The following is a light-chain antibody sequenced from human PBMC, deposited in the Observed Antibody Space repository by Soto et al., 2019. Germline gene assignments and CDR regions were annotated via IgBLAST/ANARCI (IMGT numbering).Light chain of an antibody. CDR1: SSDVGAYNY. CDR3: SSYTSATTYV. V-gene: IGLV2-14*01. J-gene: IGLJ1*01. CDR2: DVS. Sequence: QSALTQPASVSGSPGQSITISCTGTSSDVGAYNYASWYQQYPGEAPKVIIYDVSHRPAGVSNRFSGSKSGNTASLTISGLQTQDEADYYCSSYTSATTYVFRTGTKVTVL.